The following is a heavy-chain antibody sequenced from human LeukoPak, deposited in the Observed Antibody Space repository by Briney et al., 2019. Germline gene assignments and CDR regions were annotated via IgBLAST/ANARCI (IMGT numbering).Heavy chain of an antibody. D-gene: IGHD3-3*01. CDR1: GFTFSGYW. V-gene: IGHV3-7*03. J-gene: IGHJ2*01. CDR3: ARDSARYYDFWSGYYERSYWYFDL. CDR2: IKQDGSEK. Sequence: GGSLRLSCAASGFTFSGYWMSWVRQAPGKGLEWVANIKQDGSEKYYVDSVKGRFTISRDNAKNSLYLQMNSLRAEDTAVYYCARDSARYYDFWSGYYERSYWYFDLWGRGTLVTVSS.